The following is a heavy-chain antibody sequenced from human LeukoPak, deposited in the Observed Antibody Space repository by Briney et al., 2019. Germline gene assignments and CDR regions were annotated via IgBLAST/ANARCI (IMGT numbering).Heavy chain of an antibody. CDR2: ISGSGGST. CDR1: GFTFSSYA. D-gene: IGHD1-26*01. V-gene: IGHV3-23*01. Sequence: QAGGSLRLSCAASGFTFSSYAMSWVRQAPGKGLEWVSAISGSGGSTYYADSVKGRFTISRDNSKNTLYLQMNSLRAEDTAVYYCAKDRSRRSFFDYWGQGTLVTVSS. CDR3: AKDRSRRSFFDY. J-gene: IGHJ4*02.